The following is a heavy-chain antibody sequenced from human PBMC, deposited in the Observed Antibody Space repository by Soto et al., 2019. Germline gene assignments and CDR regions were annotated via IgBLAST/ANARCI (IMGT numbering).Heavy chain of an antibody. Sequence: ASVKVSCKASGYTFNTYGFSWVRQAPGQGLEWVGWIGTHNGDTTYAQKFQGRVTMTIDTSTTTSYMELRSLTSDDTAMYFCARDWRGAVGFDPWGKGTLVTVSS. CDR1: GYTFNTYG. CDR3: ARDWRGAVGFDP. J-gene: IGHJ5*02. V-gene: IGHV1-18*01. D-gene: IGHD6-19*01. CDR2: IGTHNGDT.